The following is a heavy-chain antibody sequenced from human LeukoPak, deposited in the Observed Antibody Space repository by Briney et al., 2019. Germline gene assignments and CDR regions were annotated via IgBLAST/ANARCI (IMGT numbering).Heavy chain of an antibody. J-gene: IGHJ3*02. Sequence: PSETLSLTCAVYGGSFSGYYWSWIRQPPGKGPEWIGEINHSGSTNYNPSLKSRVTISVDTSKNQFSLKLSSVTAADTAVYYCARLDKTDIVVVVAAMGTDAFDIWGQGTMVTVSS. CDR2: INHSGST. V-gene: IGHV4-34*01. CDR3: ARLDKTDIVVVVAAMGTDAFDI. CDR1: GGSFSGYY. D-gene: IGHD2-15*01.